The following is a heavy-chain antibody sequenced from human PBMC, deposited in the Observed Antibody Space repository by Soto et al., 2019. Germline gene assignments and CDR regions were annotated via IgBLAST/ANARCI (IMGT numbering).Heavy chain of an antibody. CDR1: GFTFSSYS. D-gene: IGHD5-12*01. CDR3: AISYSGRSTFDY. CDR2: ISSSSSYI. V-gene: IGHV3-21*01. Sequence: PGGSLRLSCAASGFTFSSYSMNWVRQAPGKGLEWVSSISSSSSYIYYADSVKGRFTISRDNAKNSLYLQMNSLRAEDTAVYYCAISYSGRSTFDYWGQGTLVTVSS. J-gene: IGHJ4*02.